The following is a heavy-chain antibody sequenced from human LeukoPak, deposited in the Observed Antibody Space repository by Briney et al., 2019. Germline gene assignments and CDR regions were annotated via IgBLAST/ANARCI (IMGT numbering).Heavy chain of an antibody. CDR3: ARHRGGYGSGSYYTTDY. CDR1: GYTFTGYY. Sequence: ASVKVSCKASGYTFTGYYMHWVRQAPGQGLEWMGWINPNSGGTNYAQKFQGRVTMTRDTSISTAYMELSRLRSDDTAVYYCARHRGGYGSGSYYTTDYWGQGTLVTVSS. CDR2: INPNSGGT. D-gene: IGHD3-10*01. J-gene: IGHJ4*02. V-gene: IGHV1-2*02.